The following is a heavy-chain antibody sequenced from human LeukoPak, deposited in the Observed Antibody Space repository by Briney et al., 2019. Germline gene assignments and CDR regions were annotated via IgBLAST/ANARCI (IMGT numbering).Heavy chain of an antibody. CDR3: ARSLAAAGL. D-gene: IGHD6-13*01. CDR2: ISSSGSTK. Sequence: GGSLRLSCAASGFTFSSFEINWVRQATGRGLEWISYISSSGSTKYYADSVKGRFTISRDNAQNSLYLQLNSLTAEDTAVYYCARSLAAAGLWGQGTLVTVSS. CDR1: GFTFSSFE. J-gene: IGHJ4*02. V-gene: IGHV3-48*03.